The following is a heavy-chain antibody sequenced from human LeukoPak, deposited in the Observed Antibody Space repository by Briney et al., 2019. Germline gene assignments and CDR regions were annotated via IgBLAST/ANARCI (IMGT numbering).Heavy chain of an antibody. CDR1: GYTFTSYG. J-gene: IGHJ1*01. CDR2: ISAYNGNT. Sequence: ASVKVSCKASGYTFTSYGISWVRQAPGQGLEWMGWISAYNGNTNYAQKLQGRVTMTTDTSTSTAYMELRSLRSDDTAVYYCARAPPMGGYYDSSPDPHFQHWGQGTLVTVSS. CDR3: ARAPPMGGYYDSSPDPHFQH. V-gene: IGHV1-18*01. D-gene: IGHD3-22*01.